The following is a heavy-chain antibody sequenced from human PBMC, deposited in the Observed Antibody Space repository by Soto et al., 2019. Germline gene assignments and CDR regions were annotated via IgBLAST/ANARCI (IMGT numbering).Heavy chain of an antibody. D-gene: IGHD1-7*01. CDR3: ARVPELYYYYGMDV. V-gene: IGHV3-21*01. CDR2: ISSSSSYI. J-gene: IGHJ6*02. Sequence: GGSLRLSCAASGFTFSSYSMNWVRQAPGKGLEWVSSISSSSSYIYYADSVKGRFTISRDNAKNSLYLQMNSLRAEDTAVYYCARVPELYYYYGMDVWGQGTTVTVSS. CDR1: GFTFSSYS.